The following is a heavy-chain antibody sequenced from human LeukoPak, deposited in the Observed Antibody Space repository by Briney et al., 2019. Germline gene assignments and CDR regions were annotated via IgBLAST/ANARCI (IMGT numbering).Heavy chain of an antibody. CDR2: INHSGST. CDR3: ARLAGTYYYDSSGYSPIIYFDY. V-gene: IGHV4-34*01. CDR1: GGSFSGYY. J-gene: IGHJ4*02. Sequence: PSETLSLTCAVYGGSFSGYYWSWIRQPPGKGLEWIGEINHSGSTNYNPSLKSRVTISVDTSKNQFSLKLSSVTAADTAVYYCARLAGTYYYDSSGYSPIIYFDYWGQGTLVTVSS. D-gene: IGHD3-22*01.